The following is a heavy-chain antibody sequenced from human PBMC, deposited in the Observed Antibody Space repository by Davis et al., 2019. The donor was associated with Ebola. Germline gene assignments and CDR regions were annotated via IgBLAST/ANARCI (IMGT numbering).Heavy chain of an antibody. CDR2: IIPIFGTA. CDR1: GGTFSSYA. V-gene: IGHV1-69*13. J-gene: IGHJ3*02. D-gene: IGHD2-2*01. CDR3: ARRYCSSTSCYRQGNNAFDI. Sequence: SVKVSCKASGGTFSSYAISWVRQAPGQGLEWKGGIIPIFGTANYAQKFQGRVTITADESTSTAYMELSSLRSEDTAVYYCARRYCSSTSCYRQGNNAFDIWGQGTMVTVSS.